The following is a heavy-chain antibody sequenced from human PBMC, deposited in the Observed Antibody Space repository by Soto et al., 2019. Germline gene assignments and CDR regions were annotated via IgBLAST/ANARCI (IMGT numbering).Heavy chain of an antibody. CDR1: GFTFSSYW. D-gene: IGHD4-4*01. J-gene: IGHJ4*02. CDR3: ARDVSNSVDY. CDR2: IGSNGRST. Sequence: EVQLVESGGGLVQPGGSLRLSCAASGFTFSSYWMHWVRQVPGKGLVWVSGIGSNGRSTNYADSVKGRFTISRDNAKNTLFLQMNSLRAEDTAVYYCARDVSNSVDYWGQGTLVTFSS. V-gene: IGHV3-74*01.